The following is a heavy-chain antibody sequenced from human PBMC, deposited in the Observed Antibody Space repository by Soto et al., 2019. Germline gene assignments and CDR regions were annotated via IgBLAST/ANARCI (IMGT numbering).Heavy chain of an antibody. J-gene: IGHJ5*02. CDR1: GFTFSTYW. V-gene: IGHV3-74*01. CDR3: ARRGHVGWGLAH. Sequence: PGGSLRLSCAASGFTFSTYWVHWVRQAPGKGLVWVSRINTDGSSTSYADSVKCRFTISRDNAKNTLYLQMNSLGAEDTAVYYCARRGHVGWGLAHWGQGTLVTVSS. D-gene: IGHD7-27*01. CDR2: INTDGSST.